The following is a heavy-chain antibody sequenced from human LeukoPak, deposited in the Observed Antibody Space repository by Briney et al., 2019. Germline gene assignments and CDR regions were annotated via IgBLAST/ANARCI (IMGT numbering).Heavy chain of an antibody. CDR3: ARSYRRFYYYYMDV. CDR1: GGSFSGYY. V-gene: IGHV4-34*01. D-gene: IGHD3-16*01. J-gene: IGHJ6*03. CDR2: INHSGST. Sequence: SETLSLTCAVYGGSFSGYYWSWIRQPPGKGLEWIGEINHSGSTNYNPSLKSRVTISVDTSKSQFSLKLSSVTAADTAVYYCARSYRRFYYYYMDVWGKGTTVTVSS.